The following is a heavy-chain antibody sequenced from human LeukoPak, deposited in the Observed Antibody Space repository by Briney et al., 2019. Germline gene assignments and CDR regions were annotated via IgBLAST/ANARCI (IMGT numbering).Heavy chain of an antibody. CDR3: AKVVRGVMSRRIYYYYMDV. CDR2: ISSSSSYI. J-gene: IGHJ6*03. CDR1: GFTFSSYS. V-gene: IGHV3-21*01. Sequence: KTGGSLRLSCAASGFTFSSYSMNWVRQAPGKGLEWVSSISSSSSYIYYADSVKGRFTISRDNAKNSLYLQMNSLRAEDTAVYYCAKVVRGVMSRRIYYYYMDVWGKGTTVTISS. D-gene: IGHD3-10*01.